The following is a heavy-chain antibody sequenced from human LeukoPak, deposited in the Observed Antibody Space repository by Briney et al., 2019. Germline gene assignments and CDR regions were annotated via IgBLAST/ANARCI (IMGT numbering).Heavy chain of an antibody. J-gene: IGHJ4*02. D-gene: IGHD1-26*01. CDR3: AQWSRYFDY. CDR1: GFTFSSYA. Sequence: GGSLRLSCAASGFTFSSYAMTWVRQAPGKGLEWVSAISGSGYSTYYADSVKGRFTISRDNSKNTLYLQMNSLRAEDTALYFCAQWSRYFDYWGQGTLVTVSS. V-gene: IGHV3-23*01. CDR2: ISGSGYST.